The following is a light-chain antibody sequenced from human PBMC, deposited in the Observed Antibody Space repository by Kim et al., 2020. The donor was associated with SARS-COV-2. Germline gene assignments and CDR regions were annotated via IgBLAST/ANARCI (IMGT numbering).Light chain of an antibody. V-gene: IGKV1-16*01. CDR2: AIS. CDR3: QQYYSHPRR. CDR1: QGISHY. J-gene: IGKJ1*01. Sequence: ASVGDRVTITCRASQGISHYLAWFQQKPGKAPKSLIYAISNLQSGVPSRFRGSGTGTDFSLTISSLQPEDFAIYYCQQYYSHPRRFGQGTKVDIK.